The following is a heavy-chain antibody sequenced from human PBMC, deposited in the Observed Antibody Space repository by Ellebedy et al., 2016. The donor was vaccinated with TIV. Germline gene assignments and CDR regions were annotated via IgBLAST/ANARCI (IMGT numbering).Heavy chain of an antibody. CDR3: ARGRYGGRFFDY. D-gene: IGHD4-23*01. J-gene: IGHJ4*02. CDR2: IKEDGSRK. Sequence: GESLKISCAASGFTFSSYWMTLVRQAPGKGLEWVANIKEDGSRKYYADSVKGRFTISRNNDKNSLYLEMNSPRAEDKGVYYWARGRYGGRFFDYWGQGTLVTVSS. CDR1: GFTFSSYW. V-gene: IGHV3-7*01.